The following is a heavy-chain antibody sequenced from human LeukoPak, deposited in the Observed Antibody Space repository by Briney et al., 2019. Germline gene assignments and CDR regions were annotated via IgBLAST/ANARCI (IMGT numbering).Heavy chain of an antibody. V-gene: IGHV1-24*01. J-gene: IGHJ4*02. CDR2: FDPEDGET. CDR3: ATGAYSGSYSDY. Sequence: ASVTVSCKVSGYTLTELSMHWMRQAPGKGLEWMGGFDPEDGETIYAQKFQGRVTMTEDTSTDTAYMELSSLRSEDTAVYYCATGAYSGSYSDYWGQGTLVTVSS. CDR1: GYTLTELS. D-gene: IGHD1-26*01.